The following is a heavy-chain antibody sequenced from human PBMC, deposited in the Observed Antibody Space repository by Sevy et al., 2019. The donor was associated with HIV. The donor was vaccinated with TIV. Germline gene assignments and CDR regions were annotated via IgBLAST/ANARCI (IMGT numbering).Heavy chain of an antibody. J-gene: IGHJ3*02. CDR1: GFTFSSYS. CDR2: INSISTYI. V-gene: IGHV3-21*01. CDR3: AKDRKVLLVVYAIPFDVFDI. D-gene: IGHD2-8*02. Sequence: GGSLRLSCAASGFTFSSYSMHWVRQAPGKGLEWVSSINSISTYIYYADSVKGRFTISRDNAKNSLYLQMNSLRPEDTAVYYCAKDRKVLLVVYAIPFDVFDIWGQGTMVTVSS.